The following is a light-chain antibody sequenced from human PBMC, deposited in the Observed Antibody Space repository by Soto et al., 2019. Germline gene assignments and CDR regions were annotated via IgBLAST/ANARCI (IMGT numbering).Light chain of an antibody. V-gene: IGKV3-15*01. CDR3: QQHNNWPQT. Sequence: IVMTQSPATLSVSPGDRATLSCRASQSVNRNLAWYQQKPGQAPRLLIYSSSTRATGIPDRVSGSGSVAAFTLTISSLQSEDFAVYYCQQHNNWPQTFGQGTKVEIK. CDR1: QSVNRN. J-gene: IGKJ1*01. CDR2: SSS.